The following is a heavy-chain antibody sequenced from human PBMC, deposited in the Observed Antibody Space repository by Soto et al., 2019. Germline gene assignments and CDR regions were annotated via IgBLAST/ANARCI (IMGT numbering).Heavy chain of an antibody. D-gene: IGHD5-12*01. V-gene: IGHV3-15*01. CDR3: TTASLYSGYDRYYYYYYYMDV. CDR2: IKSKTDGGTT. Sequence: PGGSLRLSCAASGFXFSNAWMSWVRQAPGKGLEWVGRIKSKTDGGTTDYAAPVKGRFTVSRDDSKNTLYLQMNSLKTEDTAVYYCTTASLYSGYDRYYYYYYYMDVWGKGTTVTVSS. J-gene: IGHJ6*03. CDR1: GFXFSNAW.